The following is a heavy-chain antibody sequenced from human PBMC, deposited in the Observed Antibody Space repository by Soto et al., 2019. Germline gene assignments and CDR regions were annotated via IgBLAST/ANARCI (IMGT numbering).Heavy chain of an antibody. CDR2: IKEDGSEK. V-gene: IGHV3-7*04. CDR1: GFTVSSNY. Sequence: GGSLRLSCAASGFTVSSNYMNWLRQAPGKGLEWMANIKEDGSEKYYVDSVRGRFTISRDNAKNSLYLQMNSLRAEDTAVYYCARGTVTPGLDYWGQGTLVNVSS. D-gene: IGHD4-17*01. CDR3: ARGTVTPGLDY. J-gene: IGHJ4*02.